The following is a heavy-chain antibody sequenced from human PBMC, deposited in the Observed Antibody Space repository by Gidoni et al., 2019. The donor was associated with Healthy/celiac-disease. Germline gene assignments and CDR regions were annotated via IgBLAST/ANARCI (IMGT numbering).Heavy chain of an antibody. CDR2: ISAYNGNT. D-gene: IGHD2-15*01. J-gene: IGHJ4*02. Sequence: QVQLVQSGAEVKKPGASVKVPCKASGYTVTSYGISWVRQAPGQGLEWMGWISAYNGNTNYAQKLQGRVTMTTDTSTSTAYMELRSLRSDDTAVYYCARAPGYGGKEVGFDYWGQGTLVTVSS. CDR3: ARAPGYGGKEVGFDY. V-gene: IGHV1-18*01. CDR1: GYTVTSYG.